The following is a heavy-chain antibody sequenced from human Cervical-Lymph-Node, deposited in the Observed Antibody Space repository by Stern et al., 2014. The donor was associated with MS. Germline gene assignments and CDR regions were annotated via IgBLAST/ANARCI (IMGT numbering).Heavy chain of an antibody. D-gene: IGHD4-17*01. V-gene: IGHV1-8*01. CDR2: MNPNSGNT. J-gene: IGHJ4*02. Sequence: QVQLGQSGAEVKKPGASVRVSCKTSGYTFTKYDINWVRQATGQGLEWMGWMNPNSGNTGNAQKFQGRVSMTRDTSISTAYMELNSLRSEDTAVYYCVRVYGEVDHWGQGTLVTVSS. CDR1: GYTFTKYD. CDR3: VRVYGEVDH.